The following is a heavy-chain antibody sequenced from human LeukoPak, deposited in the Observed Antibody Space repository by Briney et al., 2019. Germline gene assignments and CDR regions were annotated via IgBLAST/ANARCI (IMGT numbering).Heavy chain of an antibody. J-gene: IGHJ4*02. D-gene: IGHD2-2*01. CDR3: AKSPGSTYQFAY. CDR2: VSGNGGST. V-gene: IGHV3-23*01. Sequence: GGSLRLSCAASGFTFSTYAMSWVRQGPGKGLEWVSAVSGNGGSTNYADSVKGRFTISRENSKNTVYLQMNSLRAEDTAVYYCAKSPGSTYQFAYWGQGTLVTVSS. CDR1: GFTFSTYA.